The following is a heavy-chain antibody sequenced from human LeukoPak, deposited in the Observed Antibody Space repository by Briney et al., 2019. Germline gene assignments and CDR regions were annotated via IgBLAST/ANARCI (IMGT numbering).Heavy chain of an antibody. Sequence: ASVKVSCKASGGTFSSYAISWVRQAPGQGLEWMGRIIPIFGTANYAQKFQGRVTITADESTSTAYMELSSLRSEDTAVYYCARANHRYSYGRPSYYYMDVWGKGTTVTVSS. V-gene: IGHV1-69*13. CDR3: ARANHRYSYGRPSYYYMDV. D-gene: IGHD5-18*01. CDR2: IIPIFGTA. J-gene: IGHJ6*03. CDR1: GGTFSSYA.